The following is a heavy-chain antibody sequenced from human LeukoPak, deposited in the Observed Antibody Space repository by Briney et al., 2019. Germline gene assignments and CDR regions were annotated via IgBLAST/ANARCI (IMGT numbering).Heavy chain of an antibody. Sequence: KPSETLSLTCTVSGGSINSYYWSWIRQPPGKGLEWIGYIYYSGSTNYNPSLKSRVTISVDTSKNQFSLKLSSVTAADTAVYYCARGDYYYYYMDVWGKGTTVTVSS. J-gene: IGHJ6*03. CDR3: ARGDYYYYYMDV. CDR2: IYYSGST. V-gene: IGHV4-59*01. CDR1: GGSINSYY.